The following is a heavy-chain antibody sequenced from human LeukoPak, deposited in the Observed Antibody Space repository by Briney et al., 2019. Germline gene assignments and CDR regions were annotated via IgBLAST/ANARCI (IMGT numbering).Heavy chain of an antibody. Sequence: RTGGSLRLSCAASRFTFSSYWMHWVRQAPGKGLVWVSVIYSGGSTYYADSVKGRFTISRDNSKNTLYLQMNSLRAEDTAVYYCARDSAPLFHDAFDIWGQGTMVTVSS. D-gene: IGHD2-21*01. CDR3: ARDSAPLFHDAFDI. CDR2: IYSGGST. CDR1: RFTFSSYW. V-gene: IGHV3-66*01. J-gene: IGHJ3*02.